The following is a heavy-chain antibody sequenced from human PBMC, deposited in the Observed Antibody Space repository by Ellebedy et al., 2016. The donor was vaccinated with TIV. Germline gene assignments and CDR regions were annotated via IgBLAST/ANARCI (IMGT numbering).Heavy chain of an antibody. Sequence: GESLKISCAASGFTFSSYWMSWVRQAPGKGLEWVANIKQDGSEKYYVDSVKGRFTISRDNAKNSLYLQMNSLRAEDTAVYYCARSGWYRVLDYWGQGTLVTVSS. D-gene: IGHD6-19*01. CDR3: ARSGWYRVLDY. CDR1: GFTFSSYW. V-gene: IGHV3-7*01. CDR2: IKQDGSEK. J-gene: IGHJ4*02.